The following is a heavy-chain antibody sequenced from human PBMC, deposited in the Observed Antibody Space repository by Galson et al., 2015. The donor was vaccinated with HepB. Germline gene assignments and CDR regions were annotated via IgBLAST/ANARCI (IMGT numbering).Heavy chain of an antibody. D-gene: IGHD7-27*01. Sequence: LRLSCAASGFPFTSYNMNWVRQAPGKGLEWVSSISSSGSYIYYADSIKGRFTVSRDNAKNSLYLQMNSLRAEDTAVYFCVRDPPLGTPFDHWGQGTLVTVSS. CDR1: GFPFTSYN. J-gene: IGHJ4*02. CDR2: ISSSGSYI. CDR3: VRDPPLGTPFDH. V-gene: IGHV3-21*01.